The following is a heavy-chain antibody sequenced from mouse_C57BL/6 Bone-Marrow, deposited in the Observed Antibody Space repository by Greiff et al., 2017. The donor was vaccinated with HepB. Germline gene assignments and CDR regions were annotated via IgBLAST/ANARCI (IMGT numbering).Heavy chain of an antibody. Sequence: VQLQQSGPELVKPGASVKISCKASGYEFSSSWMNWVKQRPGKGLEWIGRIYPGDGDTNYNGKFKGKATLTADKSSSTAYMQLSSLTSEDSAVYFCARGAFITTVVAPYFDYWGQGTTLTVSS. D-gene: IGHD1-1*01. V-gene: IGHV1-82*01. CDR1: GYEFSSSW. CDR3: ARGAFITTVVAPYFDY. CDR2: IYPGDGDT. J-gene: IGHJ2*01.